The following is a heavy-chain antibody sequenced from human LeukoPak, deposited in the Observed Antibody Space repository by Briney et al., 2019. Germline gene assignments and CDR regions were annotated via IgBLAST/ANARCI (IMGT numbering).Heavy chain of an antibody. V-gene: IGHV4-61*02. CDR1: GGSMSSGSYY. CDR2: IYTSGST. J-gene: IGHJ4*02. D-gene: IGHD6-19*01. Sequence: SETLSLTCTVSGGSMSSGSYYWSWIRQPAGKGLEWIGRIYTSGSTNYNPSLKSRVTMSIDTSKNQFSLKLNSVTAADTAVYYCASTRGLVRDGFDYWGQGTLVTVSS. CDR3: ASTRGLVRDGFDY.